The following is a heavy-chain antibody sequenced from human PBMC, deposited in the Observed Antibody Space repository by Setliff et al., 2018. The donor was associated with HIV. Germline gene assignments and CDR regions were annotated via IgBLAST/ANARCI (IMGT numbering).Heavy chain of an antibody. D-gene: IGHD6-19*01. J-gene: IGHJ4*02. V-gene: IGHV1-2*02. CDR1: GYTFTGYH. Sequence: GASVKVSCKASGYTFTGYHMHWVRQAPGQGLEWMGWINPNSGATNYAQKFQGRVTMTRDTSISTAYMELSSLRYDDTAVYYCVTAQWTVVLPAPRETHFESWGQGTLVTVSS. CDR3: VTAQWTVVLPAPRETHFES. CDR2: INPNSGAT.